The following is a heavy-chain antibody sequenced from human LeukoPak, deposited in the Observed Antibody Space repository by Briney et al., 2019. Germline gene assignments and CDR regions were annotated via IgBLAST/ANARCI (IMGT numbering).Heavy chain of an antibody. Sequence: SQTLSLTCAVSGGSISSGGYSWSWIRQPPGKGLEWIGYIYHSGSTYYNPSLKSRVTISVDTSKNQFSLKLSSVTAADTAVYYCARVVAAAGTSTYYYYYGMDVWGQGTTVTVSS. D-gene: IGHD6-13*01. J-gene: IGHJ6*02. V-gene: IGHV4-30-2*01. CDR2: IYHSGST. CDR3: ARVVAAAGTSTYYYYYGMDV. CDR1: GGSISSGGYS.